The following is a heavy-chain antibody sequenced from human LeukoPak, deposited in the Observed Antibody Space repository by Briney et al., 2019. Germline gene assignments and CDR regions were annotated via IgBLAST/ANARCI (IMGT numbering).Heavy chain of an antibody. J-gene: IGHJ1*01. V-gene: IGHV3-53*01. CDR3: ARDSPRERTAAAHAEYFQH. CDR2: IYSGGST. D-gene: IGHD6-13*01. CDR1: GFTVSSNC. Sequence: GGSLRLSCAASGFTVSSNCMSWVRQAPGKGLEWVSVIYSGGSTYYADSVKGRFTISRDNSKNTLFLQMNSLRAEDTAVYYCARDSPRERTAAAHAEYFQHWGQGTLATVSS.